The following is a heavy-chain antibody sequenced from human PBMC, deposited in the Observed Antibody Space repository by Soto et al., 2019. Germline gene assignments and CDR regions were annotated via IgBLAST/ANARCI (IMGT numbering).Heavy chain of an antibody. CDR2: INPNSGGT. J-gene: IGHJ4*02. CDR1: GYTFTGYY. D-gene: IGHD2-21*02. V-gene: IGHV1-2*02. Sequence: QVQLVQSGAEVKKPGASVKVSCKASGYTFTGYYMHWVRQAPGQGLEWMGWINPNSGGTNYAQKVQGRVTMTRDTSISTAYMELSRLRSDDTAVYYCARGKLAYCGGDCYFLDYWGQGTLVTVSS. CDR3: ARGKLAYCGGDCYFLDY.